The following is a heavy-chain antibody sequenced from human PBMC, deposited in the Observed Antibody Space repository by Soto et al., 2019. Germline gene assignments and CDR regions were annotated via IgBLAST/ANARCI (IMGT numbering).Heavy chain of an antibody. V-gene: IGHV4-39*01. J-gene: IGHJ5*02. CDR1: GGSISSSSYY. Sequence: SETLSLTCTVSGGSISSSSYYWGWIRQPPGKGLEWIGSIYYSGSTYYNPSLKSRVTISVDTSKSQFSLKLSSVTAADTAVYYCARSTMVRGVFWFDPWGQGTLVTVSS. D-gene: IGHD3-10*01. CDR3: ARSTMVRGVFWFDP. CDR2: IYYSGST.